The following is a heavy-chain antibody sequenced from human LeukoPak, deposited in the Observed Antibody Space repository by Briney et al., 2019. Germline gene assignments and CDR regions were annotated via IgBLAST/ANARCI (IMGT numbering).Heavy chain of an antibody. CDR1: GLTFGSYW. V-gene: IGHV3-74*01. J-gene: IGHJ4*02. D-gene: IGHD2-2*01. CDR3: ASDEKVVGAWVQDY. Sequence: GGSLTLSCAVSGLTFGSYWVHWVRHPPGKGLVWVTCINTDGGDTIYADSVKGRFTISRDNAKNTLFLQVNSLRAEDTAVYYCASDEKVVGAWVQDYWGQGTLVTVSS. CDR2: INTDGGDT.